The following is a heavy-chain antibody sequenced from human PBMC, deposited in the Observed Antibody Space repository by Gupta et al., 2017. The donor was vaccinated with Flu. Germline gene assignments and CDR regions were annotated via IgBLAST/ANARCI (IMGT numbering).Heavy chain of an antibody. CDR1: GSTFTDYY. CDR3: ARDRCGDSRCYSDY. CDR2: INPNSGAT. J-gene: IGHJ4*02. Sequence: QVRLVQSGAEVKKPGASVKVSCKASGSTFTDYYMHWVRQAPGQGLEWMGWINPNSGATNFAPKFQGRVTLTRDTSISTAYMELSRLRSDDTAIYYCARDRCGDSRCYSDYWGQGTLVTVSS. V-gene: IGHV1-2*02. D-gene: IGHD3-22*01.